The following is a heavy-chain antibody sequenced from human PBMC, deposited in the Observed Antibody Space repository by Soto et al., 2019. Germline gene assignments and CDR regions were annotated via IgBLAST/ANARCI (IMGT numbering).Heavy chain of an antibody. V-gene: IGHV3-23*01. CDR1: GFTFSSYA. D-gene: IGHD2-15*01. Sequence: EVQLLESGGGLVQPGGSLRLSCAASGFTFSSYAMSWVRQSPGKGLEWVSASSSSGGSTYYADSVKGRFTISRDNSKNTLYLQMNSLSAEDTAVYYCAKQLGYCSDGSCYFPYWGQGTLVTVSS. CDR2: SSSSGGST. J-gene: IGHJ4*02. CDR3: AKQLGYCSDGSCYFPY.